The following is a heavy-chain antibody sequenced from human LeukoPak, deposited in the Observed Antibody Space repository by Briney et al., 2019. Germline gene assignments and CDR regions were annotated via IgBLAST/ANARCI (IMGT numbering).Heavy chain of an antibody. CDR1: GGSISSYY. CDR2: IYTSGNT. CDR3: ARGVYSYGQKDY. V-gene: IGHV4-4*07. J-gene: IGHJ4*02. D-gene: IGHD5-18*01. Sequence: SETLSLTCTVSGGSISSYYWSWIRQPAGKELEWIGRIYTSGNTNYNPSLKSRVTISVDTSKNQFSLKLSSVTAADTAVYYCARGVYSYGQKDYWGQGTLVTVSS.